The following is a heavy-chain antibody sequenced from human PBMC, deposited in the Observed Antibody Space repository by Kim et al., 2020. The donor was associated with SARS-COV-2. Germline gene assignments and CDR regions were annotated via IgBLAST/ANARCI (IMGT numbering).Heavy chain of an antibody. CDR1: GGTFSSYA. J-gene: IGHJ4*02. D-gene: IGHD3-10*01. Sequence: SVKVSCKASGGTFSSYAISWVRQAPGQGLEWMGRIIPILGIANYAQKFQGRVTITADKSTSTAYMELSSLRSEDTAVYYCARGDIWFGENYWGQGTLVTVSS. CDR3: ARGDIWFGENY. CDR2: IIPILGIA. V-gene: IGHV1-69*04.